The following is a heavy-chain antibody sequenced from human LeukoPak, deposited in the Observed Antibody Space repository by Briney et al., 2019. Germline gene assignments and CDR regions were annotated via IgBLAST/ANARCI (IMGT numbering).Heavy chain of an antibody. Sequence: GGSLRLSCAASGFSFSSFAMSWVRQAPGKGLEWVSGVTGSGGDTYYTDSVKGRFTISRDNSKNTLYLQMNSLRAEDTAVYYCARAEVVAATPNDYWGQGTLVTVSS. J-gene: IGHJ4*02. CDR2: VTGSGGDT. CDR1: GFSFSSFA. CDR3: ARAEVVAATPNDY. D-gene: IGHD2-15*01. V-gene: IGHV3-23*01.